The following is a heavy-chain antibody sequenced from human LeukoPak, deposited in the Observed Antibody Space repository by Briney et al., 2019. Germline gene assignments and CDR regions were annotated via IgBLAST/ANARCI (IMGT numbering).Heavy chain of an antibody. D-gene: IGHD6-19*01. J-gene: IGHJ2*01. CDR2: ISRDGSTK. CDR1: EFTFSNYG. V-gene: IGHV3-30*18. CDR3: AKEYSSGWSYWYFDL. Sequence: GGSLRLSCEASEFTFSNYGMHWVRQAPGKGLEWVAVISRDGSTKIYSAAVKGRFTIYRDNSRNTMYLQMNSLRPEDTAVYFCAKEYSSGWSYWYFDLWGRGTLVTVSA.